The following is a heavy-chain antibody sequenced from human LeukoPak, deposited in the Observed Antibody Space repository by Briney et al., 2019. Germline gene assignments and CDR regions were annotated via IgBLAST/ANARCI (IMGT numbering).Heavy chain of an antibody. J-gene: IGHJ4*02. Sequence: ASVKVSCKASGYTFSNYGFSWVRQAPGQGLEWMGWINAYNGNTNYAQKLQGRVTMTTDTSTTTAYMELRSLISADTAVYYCARTGWLQSDPFDSWGQGTLVTVSS. D-gene: IGHD5-24*01. CDR3: ARTGWLQSDPFDS. V-gene: IGHV1-18*01. CDR2: INAYNGNT. CDR1: GYTFSNYG.